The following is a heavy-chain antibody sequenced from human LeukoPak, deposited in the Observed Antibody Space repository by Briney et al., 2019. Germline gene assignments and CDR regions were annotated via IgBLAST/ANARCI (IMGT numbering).Heavy chain of an antibody. D-gene: IGHD2-2*01. CDR3: AHGSMYQLDY. CDR2: ISSSGNTI. Sequence: GGSLRLSCAASGFTFSDYYMSWLRQAPGKGLEWVSYISSSGNTIYYADSVKGRFTISRDNAKNTLYLQMNSLRAEDTAVYYCAHGSMYQLDYWGQGTLVTVPS. V-gene: IGHV3-11*01. J-gene: IGHJ4*02. CDR1: GFTFSDYY.